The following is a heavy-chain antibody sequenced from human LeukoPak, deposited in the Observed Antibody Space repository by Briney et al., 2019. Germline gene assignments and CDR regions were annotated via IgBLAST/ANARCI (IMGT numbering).Heavy chain of an antibody. J-gene: IGHJ4*02. CDR3: ASNPPAAESY. CDR2: ISSSSSYI. Sequence: PGGSLRLSCAASGFTFSTYGMHWVRQTPGKGLEWVSSISSSSSYIYYADSVKGRFTISRDNAKNSLYLQMNSLRAEDTAVYYCASNPPAAESYWGQGTLVTVSS. D-gene: IGHD6-13*01. V-gene: IGHV3-21*01. CDR1: GFTFSTYG.